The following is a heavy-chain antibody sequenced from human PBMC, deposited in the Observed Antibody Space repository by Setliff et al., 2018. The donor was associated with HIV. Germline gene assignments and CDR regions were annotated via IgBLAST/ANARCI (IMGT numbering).Heavy chain of an antibody. CDR2: INHSGNT. V-gene: IGHV4-34*01. Sequence: KTSETLSLTCAVYGGAVSRFYWSWLRQAPEKGLEWIGDINHSGNTNYNPSLKSRLSISVDTSKNQFSLNLTSVTAADAAMYFCVSRPGGITRARFDHWGQGTLVTSPQ. CDR3: VSRPGGITRARFDH. J-gene: IGHJ4*02. CDR1: GGAVSRFY. D-gene: IGHD3-16*01.